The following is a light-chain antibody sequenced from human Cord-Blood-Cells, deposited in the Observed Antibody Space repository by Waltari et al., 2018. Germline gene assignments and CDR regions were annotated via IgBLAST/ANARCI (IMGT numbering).Light chain of an antibody. CDR3: CAYAGSWV. J-gene: IGLJ3*02. CDR1: SSDVGGYNY. CDR2: DVS. Sequence: QSALTQPRSVSGSPGQSVTISCTGTSSDVGGYNYVSWYQQHPGKAPKLMIYDVSKRPSWVPDRFSGSKSGNTAALTISGLQAEDEADYYCCAYAGSWVFGGGTKLTVL. V-gene: IGLV2-11*01.